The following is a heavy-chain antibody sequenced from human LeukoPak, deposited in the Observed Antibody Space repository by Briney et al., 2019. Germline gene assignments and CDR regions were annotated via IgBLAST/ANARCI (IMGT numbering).Heavy chain of an antibody. Sequence: PSETLSLTCTVSGASISHYYWSWIRQTPEKGLEWMGHIHTSGGSSPYPSLKSRLTMSIETSRNQFSLKLTSVTAADTAVYFCARLGSYHDFWGQGALVTVFS. D-gene: IGHD1-26*01. V-gene: IGHV4-4*09. CDR1: GASISHYY. CDR3: ARLGSYHDF. CDR2: IHTSGGS. J-gene: IGHJ4*02.